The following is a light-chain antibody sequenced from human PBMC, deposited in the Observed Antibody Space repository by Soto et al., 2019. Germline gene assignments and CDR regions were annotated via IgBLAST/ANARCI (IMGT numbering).Light chain of an antibody. Sequence: QSVLTQPPSVSAAPGQKVTISCSGSSSNIGNNYVSWYQQLPGTAPKLLIYDNNKRPSGIPDRFSGSKSGTSATLGITGLQTGDEADYYCRTWDSSPAGVVFGGGTKLTVL. CDR1: SSNIGNNY. J-gene: IGLJ2*01. CDR3: RTWDSSPAGVV. CDR2: DNN. V-gene: IGLV1-51*01.